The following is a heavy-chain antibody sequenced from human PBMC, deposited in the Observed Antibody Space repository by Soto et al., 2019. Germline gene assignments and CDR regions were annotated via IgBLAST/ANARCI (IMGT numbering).Heavy chain of an antibody. CDR3: AREYSSAGSYYYYMDV. V-gene: IGHV3-21*01. CDR2: ITSSSSDI. D-gene: IGHD6-25*01. Sequence: EVQLVESGGGLVKPGGSLRLSCAASGFTFSSYSMNWVRQAPGKGLEWVSSITSSSSDIYYADSMKGRFTISRDNAKKSLYLQMNSLRAEDTAVYYCAREYSSAGSYYYYMDVWCKGTTVTVAS. J-gene: IGHJ6*03. CDR1: GFTFSSYS.